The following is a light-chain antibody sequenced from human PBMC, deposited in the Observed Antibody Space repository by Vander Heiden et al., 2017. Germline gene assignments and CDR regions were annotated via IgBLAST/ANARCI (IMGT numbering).Light chain of an antibody. CDR3: LQQNSFPWT. CDR1: QDIRND. V-gene: IGKV1-17*01. CDR2: LAS. J-gene: IGKJ1*01. Sequence: DTQLTHFPSTRSASVGDKVSMTCRASQDIRNDLGWYQQKPGQAPRRLIYLASTLQSGVPSRFSGSGSGTEFTLTISSLQPEDFATYYCLQQNSFPWTFGQGTKVEIK.